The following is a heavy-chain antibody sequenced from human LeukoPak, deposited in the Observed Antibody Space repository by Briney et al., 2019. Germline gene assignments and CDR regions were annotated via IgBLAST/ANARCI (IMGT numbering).Heavy chain of an antibody. Sequence: SVNVSFMASAYTSTGDYMDWVRQAPGHGPERLGWLNPNSGGTNYAQKFQGRVTMTRDTSISTAYMELSRLRSDDTAVYYCASDIAVAGTRSEYYYYYYGMDVWGQGTTVTVSS. CDR3: ASDIAVAGTRSEYYYYYYGMDV. J-gene: IGHJ6*02. V-gene: IGHV1-2*02. D-gene: IGHD6-19*01. CDR1: AYTSTGDY. CDR2: LNPNSGGT.